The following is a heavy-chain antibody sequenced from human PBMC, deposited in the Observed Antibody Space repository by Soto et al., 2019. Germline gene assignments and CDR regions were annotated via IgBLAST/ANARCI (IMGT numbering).Heavy chain of an antibody. CDR3: VKGGWLDF. CDR2: ISDDGSRT. V-gene: IGHV3-23*01. Sequence: GGSLRLSCAASGFTFNTFEMTWVRQAPGRGLEWVSFISDDGSRTYYADAVKGRFTISRDNSKYTLYLQMNSLTVEDTAVYACVKGGWLDFWGQGTLVTVSS. D-gene: IGHD3-16*01. J-gene: IGHJ5*01. CDR1: GFTFNTFE.